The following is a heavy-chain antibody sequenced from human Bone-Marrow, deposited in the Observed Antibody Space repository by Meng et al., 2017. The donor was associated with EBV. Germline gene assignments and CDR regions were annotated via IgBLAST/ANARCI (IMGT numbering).Heavy chain of an antibody. Sequence: QLVESGVKGKKPGSSGEVPCKTSGGPFRSDAISWGRQAPGQGLEWMGGLIPMSDAPHYAQKFQGRVTITADESTSTHYMDLSGLRSEDTAVYYCASESGRGFTPDYWGQGTLVTVSS. CDR1: GGPFRSDA. CDR2: LIPMSDAP. V-gene: IGHV1-69*12. D-gene: IGHD3-10*01. CDR3: ASESGRGFTPDY. J-gene: IGHJ4*02.